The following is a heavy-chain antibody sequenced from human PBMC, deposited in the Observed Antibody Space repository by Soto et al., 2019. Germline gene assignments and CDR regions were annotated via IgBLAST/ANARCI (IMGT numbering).Heavy chain of an antibody. CDR2: IYYSGST. CDR1: GGSISSGGYY. CDR3: AREHITMVRGVVGFDP. D-gene: IGHD3-10*01. Sequence: QVQLQESGPGLVKPSQTLSLTCTVSGGSISSGGYYWSWIRQHPGKGLEWIGYIYYSGSTYYNPSLRSRVTISVDTSKNQFSLKLSSVTAADTAVYYCAREHITMVRGVVGFDPWGQGTLVTVSS. J-gene: IGHJ5*02. V-gene: IGHV4-31*03.